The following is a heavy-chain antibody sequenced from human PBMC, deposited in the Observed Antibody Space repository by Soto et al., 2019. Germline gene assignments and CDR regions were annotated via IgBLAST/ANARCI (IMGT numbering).Heavy chain of an antibody. CDR2: IYYSGRT. J-gene: IGHJ4*02. Sequence: SETLSLTCIVSGESISSSSYYWGWIRQPPGKGLEWIGSIYYSGRTYYNPSFKSRVTISIDTSKNQFSLKLSSVTATDMAVYYCARQRTTVVTQAYFDHWGQGALVTVSS. D-gene: IGHD2-21*02. CDR1: GESISSSSYY. V-gene: IGHV4-39*01. CDR3: ARQRTTVVTQAYFDH.